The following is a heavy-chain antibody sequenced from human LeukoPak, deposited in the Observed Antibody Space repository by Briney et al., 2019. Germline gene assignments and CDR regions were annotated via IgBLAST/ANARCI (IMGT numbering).Heavy chain of an antibody. CDR3: AKDIIPYSYGYEGGFGY. D-gene: IGHD5-18*01. V-gene: IGHV3-43D*03. CDR1: GFTFDDYA. CDR2: ISWDGGST. Sequence: QTGGSLRLSCAASGFTFDDYAMHWVRQAPGKGLEWVSLISWDGGSTYYADSVKGRFTISRDNSKNSLYPQMNSLRAEDTALYYCAKDIIPYSYGYEGGFGYWGQGTLVTVSS. J-gene: IGHJ4*02.